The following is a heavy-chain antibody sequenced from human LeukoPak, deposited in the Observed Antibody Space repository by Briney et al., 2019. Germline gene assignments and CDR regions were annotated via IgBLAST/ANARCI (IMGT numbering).Heavy chain of an antibody. CDR2: ISSSSSYI. J-gene: IGHJ3*02. V-gene: IGHV3-21*01. Sequence: PGGSLRLSCAASGFTFSSYSMNWVRQAPGKGLEWVSSISSSSSYIYYADSVKGRFTISRDNAKNSLYLQMNSLRAEDTAVYYCAGDRVKVGEYCSSTSCYLPLDIWGQGTMVTVSS. CDR3: AGDRVKVGEYCSSTSCYLPLDI. D-gene: IGHD2-2*01. CDR1: GFTFSSYS.